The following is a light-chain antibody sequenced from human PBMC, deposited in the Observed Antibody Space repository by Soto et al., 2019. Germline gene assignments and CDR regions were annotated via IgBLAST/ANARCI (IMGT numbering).Light chain of an antibody. J-gene: IGKJ1*01. CDR2: DAS. CDR3: QQYNSYPRT. CDR1: QSISSW. V-gene: IGKV1-5*01. Sequence: DIQMTQSPSTLSASVGDRVTITCRASQSISSWLAWYQQKPGKAPKLLIYDASSLESGVPSRFIGSGSGTEVTITISSLQPDDFSTYDCQQYNSYPRTFGQGTQVEIK.